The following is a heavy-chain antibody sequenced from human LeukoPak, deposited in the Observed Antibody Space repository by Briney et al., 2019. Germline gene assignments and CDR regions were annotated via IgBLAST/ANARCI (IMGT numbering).Heavy chain of an antibody. CDR3: AREVFGATMIDY. CDR2: MNPNSGNT. V-gene: IGHV1-8*02. Sequence: ASVTVSCKASGYTFTSYDINWVRQATGQGLEWMGWMNPNSGNTGYAQKFQGRVTMTRSTSISTAYMELSSLRSEDTAVYYCAREVFGATMIDYWGQGTLVTVSS. CDR1: GYTFTSYD. J-gene: IGHJ4*02. D-gene: IGHD1-26*01.